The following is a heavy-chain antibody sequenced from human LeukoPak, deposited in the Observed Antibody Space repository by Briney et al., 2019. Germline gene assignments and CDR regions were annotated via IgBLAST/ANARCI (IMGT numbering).Heavy chain of an antibody. CDR3: AGASPLDY. CDR2: ISSSSSYI. J-gene: IGHJ4*02. Sequence: GGSLRLSCAASGFTFSSYSMNWVRQAPGKGLEWVSSISSSSSYIYYAESVKGRFTISRDNAKNSLYLQMNSLRAEDTAVYYCAGASPLDYWGQGTLVTVSS. V-gene: IGHV3-21*01. CDR1: GFTFSSYS.